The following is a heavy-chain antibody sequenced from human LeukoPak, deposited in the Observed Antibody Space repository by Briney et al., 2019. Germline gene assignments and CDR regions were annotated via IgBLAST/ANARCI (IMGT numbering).Heavy chain of an antibody. CDR2: IYYSGST. J-gene: IGHJ4*02. V-gene: IGHV4-59*01. D-gene: IGHD3-10*01. Sequence: SATLSLTCTVSGGSISSYYWSWIRQPPGKGLEWIGYIYYSGSTNYNPSLKSRVTISVDTSKNQFSLKLSSVTAADTAVYYCASLRDTMVRGVFDYWGQGTLVTVSS. CDR3: ASLRDTMVRGVFDY. CDR1: GGSISSYY.